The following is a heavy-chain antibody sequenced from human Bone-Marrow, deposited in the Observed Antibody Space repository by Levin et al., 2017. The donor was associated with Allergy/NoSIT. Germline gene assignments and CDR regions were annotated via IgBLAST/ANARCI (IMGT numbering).Heavy chain of an antibody. CDR1: GYSFTSYW. J-gene: IGHJ3*02. D-gene: IGHD3-22*01. CDR3: ARSHDSSGYYYAFDI. V-gene: IGHV5-51*01. CDR2: IYPGDSDT. Sequence: GESLKISCKGSGYSFTSYWIGWVRQMPGKGLEWMGIIYPGDSDTRYSPSFQGQVTISADKSISTAYLQWSSLKASDTAMYYCARSHDSSGYYYAFDIWGQGTMVTVSS.